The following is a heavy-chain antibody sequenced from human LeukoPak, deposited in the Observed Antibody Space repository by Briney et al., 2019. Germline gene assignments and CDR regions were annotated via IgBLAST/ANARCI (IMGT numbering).Heavy chain of an antibody. D-gene: IGHD3/OR15-3a*01. CDR1: GYTFTSYD. CDR2: MNPNSGNT. J-gene: IGHJ4*02. Sequence: ASVKVSCKASGYTFTSYDINWVRQATGQGLEWMGWMNPNSGNTGYAQKFQGRVTMTRNTSMSTAYMELSSLRSEDTAVYYCAGEGYCYCWSCFYSYFDLWGQGTLVTVSS. CDR3: AGEGYCYCWSCFYSYFDL. V-gene: IGHV1-8*01.